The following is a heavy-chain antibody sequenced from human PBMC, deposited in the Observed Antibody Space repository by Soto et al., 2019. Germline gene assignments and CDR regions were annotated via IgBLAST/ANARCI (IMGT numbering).Heavy chain of an antibody. CDR3: AKDFDYEGYGHY. Sequence: VQLVESGVGVVLPGRSLRLCCAASGISFRSYGMHWVRQAPGKGLECVAIISSDGSKKYYADSVKGRFTVSRDNSKNTLYLQMSSLRAEETGVYYCAKDFDYEGYGHYWREGTLVTVSS. V-gene: IGHV3-30*18. D-gene: IGHD4-17*01. CDR1: GISFRSYG. J-gene: IGHJ4*02. CDR2: ISSDGSKK.